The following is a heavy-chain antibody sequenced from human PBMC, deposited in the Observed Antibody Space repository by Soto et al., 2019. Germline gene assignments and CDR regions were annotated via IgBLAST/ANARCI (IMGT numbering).Heavy chain of an antibody. Sequence: GESLKISCKGSGYSFTSYWIGWVRQMPGKGLEWMGIIYPGDSDTRYSPSFQGRFTISRDNSKNTLYLQMNSLRAEDTAVYYCAKAGARHYYGMDVWGQGTTVTVSS. CDR2: IYPGDSDT. CDR1: GYSFTSYW. D-gene: IGHD1-26*01. V-gene: IGHV5-51*01. J-gene: IGHJ6*02. CDR3: AKAGARHYYGMDV.